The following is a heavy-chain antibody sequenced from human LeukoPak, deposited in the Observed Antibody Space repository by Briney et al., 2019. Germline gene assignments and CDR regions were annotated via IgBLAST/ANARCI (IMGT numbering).Heavy chain of an antibody. J-gene: IGHJ5*02. CDR3: ARGRRIVSDNWFDP. Sequence: SETLSLTCAVYGGSFSGYYWSWIRQPPGKGLEWIGEINHSGSTNYNPSLKSRVTISVDTSKNQSSLKLSSVTAADTAVYYCARGRRIVSDNWFDPWGQGTLVTVSS. CDR1: GGSFSGYY. D-gene: IGHD2-15*01. CDR2: INHSGST. V-gene: IGHV4-34*01.